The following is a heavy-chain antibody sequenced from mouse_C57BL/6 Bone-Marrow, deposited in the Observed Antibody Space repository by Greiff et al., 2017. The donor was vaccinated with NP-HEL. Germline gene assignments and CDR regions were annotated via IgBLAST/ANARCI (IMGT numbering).Heavy chain of an antibody. Sequence: EVQRVESGGDLVKPGGSLKLSCAASGFTFSSYGMSWVRQTPDKRLEWVATISSGGSYTYYPDSVKGRFTISRDNAKNTLYLQMSSLKSEDTAMYYCARQVITTVRYYAMDYWGQGTSVTVSS. CDR3: ARQVITTVRYYAMDY. D-gene: IGHD1-1*01. V-gene: IGHV5-6*01. CDR1: GFTFSSYG. J-gene: IGHJ4*01. CDR2: ISSGGSYT.